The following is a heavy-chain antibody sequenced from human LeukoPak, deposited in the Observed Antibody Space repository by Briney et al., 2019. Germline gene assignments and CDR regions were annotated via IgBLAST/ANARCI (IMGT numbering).Heavy chain of an antibody. CDR2: INANSGTR. CDR1: GFAFSFFA. CDR3: AKPISGGLAVTGDWFAP. J-gene: IGHJ5*01. Sequence: GGSLRLSCEASGFAFSFFAMSWLRQAPGKGLEWVSTINANSGTRSYAASVRGRFTISRDNSKNTLYLQLNTLRADDTAVYYCAKPISGGLAVTGDWFAPWGQGTLLGVSS. D-gene: IGHD6-19*01. V-gene: IGHV3-23*01.